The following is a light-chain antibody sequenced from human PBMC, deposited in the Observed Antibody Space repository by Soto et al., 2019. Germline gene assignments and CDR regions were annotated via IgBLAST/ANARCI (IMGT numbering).Light chain of an antibody. Sequence: QSALTQPASVSGSPGQSITISCTGTSSDVGGYNYVSWYQQHPGKAPKLMIYDVSNRPSGVSNRFSGSKSGNTASLTISGLQAEDEADYYCSSYTSSSTWVFGTGTKLIVL. CDR1: SSDVGGYNY. CDR3: SSYTSSSTWV. CDR2: DVS. V-gene: IGLV2-14*01. J-gene: IGLJ1*01.